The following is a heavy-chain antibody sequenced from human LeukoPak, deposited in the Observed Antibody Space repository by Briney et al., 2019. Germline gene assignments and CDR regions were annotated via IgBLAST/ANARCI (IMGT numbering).Heavy chain of an antibody. CDR1: GFTFDDYA. V-gene: IGHV3-9*01. D-gene: IGHD2-8*01. CDR3: AKDLISGIANGVLDY. Sequence: PGGSLRLSCAASGFTFDDYAMHWCRQAPGKGLEWVSGISWNSGSIGYADSVKGRFTISRDNAKNSLYLQMNSLRAEDTALYYCAKDLISGIANGVLDYWGQGTLVTVSS. CDR2: ISWNSGSI. J-gene: IGHJ4*02.